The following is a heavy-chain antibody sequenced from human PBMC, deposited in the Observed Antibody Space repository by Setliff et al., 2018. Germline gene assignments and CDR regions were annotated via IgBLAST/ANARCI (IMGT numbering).Heavy chain of an antibody. V-gene: IGHV4-61*10. Sequence: SETLSLTCTVSGGSVNSGYDNWNWLRQPAGKGLEWIGHINHSGSTNYNPSLKSRVTISVDTSKNQFSLNLTSVTAADTAVYYCARASSGWYSAYYYYMDVWGKGTTVTVSS. CDR3: ARASSGWYSAYYYYMDV. J-gene: IGHJ6*03. CDR2: INHSGST. CDR1: GGSVNSGYDN. D-gene: IGHD6-19*01.